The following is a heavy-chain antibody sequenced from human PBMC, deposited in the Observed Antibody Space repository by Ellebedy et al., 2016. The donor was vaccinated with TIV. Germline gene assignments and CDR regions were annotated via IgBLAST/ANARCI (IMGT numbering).Heavy chain of an antibody. J-gene: IGHJ4*02. CDR3: ARYSGSRTYFDY. V-gene: IGHV4-30-2*02. CDR1: GGSISSGGYS. Sequence: LRLSCAVSGGSISSGGYSWSWIRQPPGKGLEWIGYIYHSGSTNYNPSLKSRVTISVDTSKNQFSLKLSSVTAADTAVYYCARYSGSRTYFDYWGQGTLVTVSS. CDR2: IYHSGST. D-gene: IGHD3-10*01.